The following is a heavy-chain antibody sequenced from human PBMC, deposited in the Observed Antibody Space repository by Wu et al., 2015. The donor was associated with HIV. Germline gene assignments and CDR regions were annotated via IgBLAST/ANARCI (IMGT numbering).Heavy chain of an antibody. CDR2: IIPVLHSV. Sequence: QVQLVQSGAEVKKPGSSVKVSCKASGGTFSSYAISWVRQAPGQGLEWMGGIIPVLHSVSYAQKFLGRLTITVDISSTTAYMDLTSLRSDDTAVYFCARDLTYYYDNSGYFRLDFWGQGTLVTVSS. J-gene: IGHJ4*02. CDR3: ARDLTYYYDNSGYFRLDF. D-gene: IGHD3-22*01. V-gene: IGHV1-69*14. CDR1: GGTFSSYA.